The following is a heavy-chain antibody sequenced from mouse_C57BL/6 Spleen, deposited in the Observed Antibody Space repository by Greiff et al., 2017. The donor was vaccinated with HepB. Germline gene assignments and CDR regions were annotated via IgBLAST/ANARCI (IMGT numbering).Heavy chain of an antibody. CDR1: GYAFTNYL. D-gene: IGHD1-1*01. V-gene: IGHV1-54*01. CDR2: INPGSGGT. Sequence: QVQLQQSGAELVRPETSVKVSCKASGYAFTNYLIEWVKQRPGQGLEWIGVINPGSGGTNYNEKFKGKATLTADKSSSTAYMQLSSLTSEDSAVYFCAREGYGSTFFDYWGQGTTLTVSS. J-gene: IGHJ2*01. CDR3: AREGYGSTFFDY.